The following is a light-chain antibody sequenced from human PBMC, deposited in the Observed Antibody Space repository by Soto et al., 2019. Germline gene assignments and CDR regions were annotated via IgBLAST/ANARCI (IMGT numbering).Light chain of an antibody. CDR3: QQYTHWALS. Sequence: TVMTQSPATLSVSPGERATLSCRASQGLGTNLAWYQQRPGQAPRLLIYAASTRATGVPARFSGSGSETEFTITIPTLQSEAFAVYYCQQYTHWALSFGVGTKLEIK. CDR1: QGLGTN. J-gene: IGKJ4*01. CDR2: AAS. V-gene: IGKV3-15*01.